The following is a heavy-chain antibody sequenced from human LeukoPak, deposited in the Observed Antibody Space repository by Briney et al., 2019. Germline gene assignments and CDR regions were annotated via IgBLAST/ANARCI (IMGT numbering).Heavy chain of an antibody. V-gene: IGHV1-69*05. CDR1: GGTFSSYA. CDR2: IIPIFGTA. Sequence: GSSLKLSCKVSGGTFSSYATSWVRQAPGQRLEWMGGIIPIFGTANYAQKPQARVTMTTDTSTSTAYMELRSLRSDDTAVYYCARVGDGYNGDALDIWGKGQWSPSLQ. D-gene: IGHD5-24*01. J-gene: IGHJ3*02. CDR3: ARVGDGYNGDALDI.